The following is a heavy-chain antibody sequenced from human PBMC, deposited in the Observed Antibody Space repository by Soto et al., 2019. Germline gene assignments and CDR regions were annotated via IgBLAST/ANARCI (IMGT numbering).Heavy chain of an antibody. Sequence: ASVKVSCKASGYTFTSYGISWVRQAPGQGLEWMGWISAYNGNTNYAQKLQGRVTMTEDTSTDTAYMELSSLRSEDTAVYYCATDRSGSYYGVPNYWGQGTLVTVSS. J-gene: IGHJ4*02. CDR1: GYTFTSYG. CDR2: ISAYNGNT. V-gene: IGHV1-18*01. CDR3: ATDRSGSYYGVPNY. D-gene: IGHD1-26*01.